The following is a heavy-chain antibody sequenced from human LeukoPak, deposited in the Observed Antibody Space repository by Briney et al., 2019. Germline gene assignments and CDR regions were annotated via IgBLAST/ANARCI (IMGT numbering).Heavy chain of an antibody. V-gene: IGHV3-11*01. D-gene: IGHD2-15*01. CDR1: GFTFSDYY. J-gene: IGHJ5*02. CDR3: ARDDIVVVGWFDP. Sequence: GGSLRLSCAASGFTFSDYYMSWIRQAPGKGLEWVSYISSSGSTIYYADSVKGRFTVSRDNAKNSLYLQMNSLRAEDTAVYYCARDDIVVVGWFDPWGQGTLVTVSS. CDR2: ISSSGSTI.